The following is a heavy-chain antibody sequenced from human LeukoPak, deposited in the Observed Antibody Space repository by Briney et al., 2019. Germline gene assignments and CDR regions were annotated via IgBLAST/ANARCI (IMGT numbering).Heavy chain of an antibody. CDR1: GFTFGSYS. D-gene: IGHD6-13*01. Sequence: GESLRLSCTPSGFTFGSYSMNWVRQAPGKGLEWVSSISHGSSYIYYADSVKGRFTISRDNAENSLYLQMNSLRAEDTAVYYCARGPKYIASSGPHYFDYWGQGTLVTVSS. J-gene: IGHJ4*02. CDR3: ARGPKYIASSGPHYFDY. V-gene: IGHV3-21*01. CDR2: ISHGSSYI.